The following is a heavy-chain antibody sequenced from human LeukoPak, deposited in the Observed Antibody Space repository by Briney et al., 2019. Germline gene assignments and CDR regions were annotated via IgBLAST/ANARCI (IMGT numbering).Heavy chain of an antibody. CDR2: ISGNGGTT. D-gene: IGHD3-10*01. J-gene: IGHJ5*02. CDR3: SKGQIMVVTEWFGP. CDR1: GFTFISYA. V-gene: IGHV3-23*01. Sequence: GGALRLSCAASGFTFISYAMTWVRQAPGKGLEWVSTISGNGGTTYYADSVKGRFTISRDNSKNTLVLQMNNLRAEDTATYFCSKGQIMVVTEWFGPWGHGTRVTVSS.